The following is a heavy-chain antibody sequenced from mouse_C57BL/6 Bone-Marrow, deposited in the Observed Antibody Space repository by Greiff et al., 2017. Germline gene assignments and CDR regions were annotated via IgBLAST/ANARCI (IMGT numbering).Heavy chain of an antibody. CDR2: ISDGGSYT. J-gene: IGHJ2*01. Sequence: EVKLMESGGGLVKPGGSLKLSCAASGFTFSSYAMSWVRQTPEKRLEWVAIISDGGSYTYYPDNVKGRFTISRDNAKNNLYLQMSHLKSEDTAMYYCARVDYYYGSSYWGQGTTLTVSS. CDR3: ARVDYYYGSSY. CDR1: GFTFSSYA. V-gene: IGHV5-4*03. D-gene: IGHD1-1*01.